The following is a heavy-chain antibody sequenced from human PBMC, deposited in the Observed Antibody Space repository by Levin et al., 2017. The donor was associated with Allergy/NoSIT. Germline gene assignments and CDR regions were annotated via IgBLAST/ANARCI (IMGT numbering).Heavy chain of an antibody. CDR2: ISAYNGNT. CDR1: GYTFSNFG. V-gene: IGHV1-18*01. D-gene: IGHD6-19*01. CDR3: ARDSSGWYYYYYGMDV. Sequence: GESLKISCKASGYTFSNFGISWVRQAPGQGLEWMAWISAYNGNTHYAQNLQGRVTVTTDTSTSTAYMELRSLRSDDTAVYYWARDSSGWYYYYYGMDVWGQGTTVTVSS. J-gene: IGHJ6*02.